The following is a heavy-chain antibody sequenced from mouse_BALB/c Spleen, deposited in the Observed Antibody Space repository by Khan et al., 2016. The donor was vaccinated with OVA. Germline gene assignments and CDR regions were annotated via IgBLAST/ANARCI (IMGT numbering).Heavy chain of an antibody. Sequence: QVQLKESDAELVKPGASVKISCKASGYTFTDHAIHWVKQKPEQDLEWIGCFSPGNGDIKYNEKFKGKATLTADKSSSTAYMQLNSLTSEDSAVYFCERSDYYGNFYVMDYWGQGTAVTVSS. J-gene: IGHJ4*01. V-gene: IGHV1S53*02. CDR2: FSPGNGDI. CDR1: GYTFTDHA. D-gene: IGHD2-1*01. CDR3: ERSDYYGNFYVMDY.